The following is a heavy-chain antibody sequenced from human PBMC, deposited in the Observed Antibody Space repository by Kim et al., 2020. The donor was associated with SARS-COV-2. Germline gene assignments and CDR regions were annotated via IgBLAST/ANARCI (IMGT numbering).Heavy chain of an antibody. Sequence: SETLSLTCAVYGGSFSGYYWSWIRQPPGKGLEWIGEINHSGSTNYNPSLKSRVTISVDTSKNQFSLKLSSVTAADTAVYYCARGTSSSSWYIRATNPQHRTWFDPWGQGTLVTVSS. J-gene: IGHJ5*02. CDR2: INHSGST. V-gene: IGHV4-34*01. CDR3: ARGTSSSSWYIRATNPQHRTWFDP. D-gene: IGHD6-13*01. CDR1: GGSFSGYY.